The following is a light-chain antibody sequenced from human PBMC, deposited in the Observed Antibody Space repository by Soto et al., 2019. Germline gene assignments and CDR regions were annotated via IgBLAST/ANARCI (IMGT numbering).Light chain of an antibody. CDR3: SSYTTSSTLDWV. CDR2: GVS. V-gene: IGLV2-14*01. Sequence: QSALTQPASVSGSPGQSITISCTGTSSDVGAYNYVSWYQQHPGKAPKLMIYGVSNRPSGVSNRFSGSKSGNTASLTISGLQAEDEADYYCSSYTTSSTLDWVFGGGTKVTVL. J-gene: IGLJ3*02. CDR1: SSDVGAYNY.